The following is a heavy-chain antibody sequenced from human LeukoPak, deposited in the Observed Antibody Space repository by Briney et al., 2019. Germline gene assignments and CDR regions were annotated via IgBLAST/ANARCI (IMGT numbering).Heavy chain of an antibody. CDR1: GGTFSSYA. J-gene: IGHJ4*01. Sequence: SVKVSCKASGGTFSSYAISWVRQAPGQGLEWMGRIIPIFGTANYAQKFQGRVTITTDESTSTAYMELSSLRSEDTAVYYCGRDRRDGSNYSFAYWAQEPWSPSPQ. D-gene: IGHD5-24*01. CDR3: GRDRRDGSNYSFAY. V-gene: IGHV1-69*05. CDR2: IIPIFGTA.